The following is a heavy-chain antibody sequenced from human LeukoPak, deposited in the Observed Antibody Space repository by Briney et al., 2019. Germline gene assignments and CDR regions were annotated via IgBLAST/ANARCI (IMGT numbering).Heavy chain of an antibody. CDR2: IYYSGSI. D-gene: IGHD2-21*02. V-gene: IGHV4-59*08. CDR1: GDSISSHY. Sequence: SETLSLTCTVSGDSISSHYWSWIRQPPGKGLEWIGYIYYSGSINYNPSLKSRVTISVDTSKNQFSLKLSSVTAADTAVYYCARHARKRLTSNWDFWGQGTLVTVSS. J-gene: IGHJ4*02. CDR3: ARHARKRLTSNWDF.